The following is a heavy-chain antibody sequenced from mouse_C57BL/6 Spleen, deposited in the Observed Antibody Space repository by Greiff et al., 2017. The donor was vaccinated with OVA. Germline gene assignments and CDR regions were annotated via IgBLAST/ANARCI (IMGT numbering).Heavy chain of an antibody. D-gene: IGHD2-4*01. V-gene: IGHV14-2*01. J-gene: IGHJ1*03. CDR3: AYDYGSVFYFDV. CDR1: GFNIKDYY. CDR2: IDPEDGET. Sequence: EVQLLQSGAELVKPGASVKLSCTASGFNIKDYYMHWVKQRTEQGLEWIGRIDPEDGETKYAPKFQGKATITADTSSHTAYLQLSSLTSADTAVYYCAYDYGSVFYFDVWGTGTTVTVSS.